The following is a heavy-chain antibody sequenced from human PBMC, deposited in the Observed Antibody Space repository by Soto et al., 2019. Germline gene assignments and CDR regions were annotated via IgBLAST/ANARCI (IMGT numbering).Heavy chain of an antibody. CDR3: ARPSAGTGYYYYYYGMDV. Sequence: GGSLRLSCAASVFTFSSYSMNWVRQAPGKGLEWVSYISSSSSTIYYADSVKGRCTISRDNAKNSLYLQMNSLRDEDTAVYYCARPSAGTGYYYYYYGMDVWGQGT. V-gene: IGHV3-48*02. CDR2: ISSSSSTI. D-gene: IGHD6-13*01. J-gene: IGHJ6*02. CDR1: VFTFSSYS.